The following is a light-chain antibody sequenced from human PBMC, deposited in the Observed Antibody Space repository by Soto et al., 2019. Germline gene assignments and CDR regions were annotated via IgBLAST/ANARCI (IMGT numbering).Light chain of an antibody. CDR2: DVN. J-gene: IGLJ1*01. CDR3: CSYAGSYTLYV. V-gene: IGLV2-11*01. CDR1: SSDVGGYTF. Sequence: QSVLTQPRSVSGSPGQSVTISCTGTSSDVGGYTFVSWYQQHPAKALKLMIYDVNRRPSGVPDRFSGSKSGNTASPTISGLQAEDEADYYCCSYAGSYTLYVFGTGTKVTVL.